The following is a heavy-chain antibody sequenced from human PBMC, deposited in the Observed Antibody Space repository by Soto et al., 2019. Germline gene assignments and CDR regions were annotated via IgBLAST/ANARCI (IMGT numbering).Heavy chain of an antibody. CDR1: GDGFASSS. CDR3: ARDRSVTHPDY. V-gene: IGHV1-3*01. CDR2: INAGNGNT. D-gene: IGHD4-17*01. Sequence: GASVELSREACGDGFASSSRRWVRQSPGQRLEWMGWINAGNGNTKYSQKFQGRVTITRDTSACTAYMELSSLRSEDTAVYYCARDRSVTHPDYWGQGTLVTVSS. J-gene: IGHJ4*02.